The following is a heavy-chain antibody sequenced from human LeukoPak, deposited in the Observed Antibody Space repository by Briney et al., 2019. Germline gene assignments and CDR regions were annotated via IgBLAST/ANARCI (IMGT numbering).Heavy chain of an antibody. Sequence: SETLSLTCTVSGGSISSGSYYWSWIRQPAGKGLEWIGRIYTSGSTNYNPSLKSRVTISVDTSKNQFSLKLSSVTAADTAVYYCARDWSSTPLGYWGQGTLVTVSS. V-gene: IGHV4-61*02. J-gene: IGHJ4*02. D-gene: IGHD6-13*01. CDR3: ARDWSSTPLGY. CDR1: GGSISSGSYY. CDR2: IYTSGST.